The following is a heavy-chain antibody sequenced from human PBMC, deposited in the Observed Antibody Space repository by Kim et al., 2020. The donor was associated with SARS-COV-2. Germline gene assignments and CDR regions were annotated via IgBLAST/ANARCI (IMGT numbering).Heavy chain of an antibody. CDR3: ARQGSLLASQQHLEDDSSGSTEGY. CDR2: IDPSDSYT. Sequence: GESLKISCKGSGYSFTSYWISWVRQMPGKGLEWMGRIDPSDSYTNYSPSFQGHVTISADKSISTAYLQWSSLKASDTAMYYCARQGSLLASQQHLEDDSSGSTEGYWGQGTLVTVSS. CDR1: GYSFTSYW. V-gene: IGHV5-10-1*01. J-gene: IGHJ4*02. D-gene: IGHD3-22*01.